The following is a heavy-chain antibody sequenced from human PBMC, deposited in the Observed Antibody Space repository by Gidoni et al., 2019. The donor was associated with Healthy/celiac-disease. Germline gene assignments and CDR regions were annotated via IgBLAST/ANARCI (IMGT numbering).Heavy chain of an antibody. Sequence: EVQLVESGGGLVQPGGSLRLSCAASGFTFSSYEMNWVRQAPGKGLEWVSYISSSGSTIYYADSVKGRFTISRDNAKNSLYLQMNSLRAEDTAVYYCARGRVGATTDYWGQGTLVTVSS. D-gene: IGHD1-26*01. CDR3: ARGRVGATTDY. V-gene: IGHV3-48*03. CDR1: GFTFSSYE. J-gene: IGHJ4*02. CDR2: ISSSGSTI.